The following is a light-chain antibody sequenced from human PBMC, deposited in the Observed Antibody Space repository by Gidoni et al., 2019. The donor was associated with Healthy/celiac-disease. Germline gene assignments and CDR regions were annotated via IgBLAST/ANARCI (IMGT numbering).Light chain of an antibody. Sequence: DIVMTQSPDPLAVSLGERATINCKSSQSGLYSSNNKNYLAWYQQKPGQPPKLLIYWASTRESGVPDRFSGSGSGTDFTLTISSLQAEDVAVYYCQQYYSTPFTFGPGTKVDIK. CDR2: WAS. CDR3: QQYYSTPFT. V-gene: IGKV4-1*01. CDR1: QSGLYSSNNKNY. J-gene: IGKJ3*01.